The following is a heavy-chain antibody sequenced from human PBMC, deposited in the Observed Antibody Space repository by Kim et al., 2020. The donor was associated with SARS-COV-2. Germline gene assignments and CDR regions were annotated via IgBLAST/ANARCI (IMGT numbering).Heavy chain of an antibody. CDR3: VSLHSYYYYGIDV. Sequence: YAAPVKGRFTISRDDSKNTLYLQMHSLKTEDTAVYYCVSLHSYYYYGIDVWGQGTTVTVSS. J-gene: IGHJ6*02. D-gene: IGHD4-4*01. V-gene: IGHV3-15*01.